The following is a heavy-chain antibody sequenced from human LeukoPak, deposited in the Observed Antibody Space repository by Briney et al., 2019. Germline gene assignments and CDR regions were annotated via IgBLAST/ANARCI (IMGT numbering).Heavy chain of an antibody. J-gene: IGHJ4*02. CDR3: ARGGVLGAARAEFDY. Sequence: SETLSLTCAVYGGSFSGYYWSWIRQPPGKGLEWIGEINHSGSTNYNPPLKSRVTISVDTSKNQFSLKLSSVTAADTAVYYCARGGVLGAARAEFDYWGQGTLVTVSS. V-gene: IGHV4-34*01. D-gene: IGHD6-6*01. CDR2: INHSGST. CDR1: GGSFSGYY.